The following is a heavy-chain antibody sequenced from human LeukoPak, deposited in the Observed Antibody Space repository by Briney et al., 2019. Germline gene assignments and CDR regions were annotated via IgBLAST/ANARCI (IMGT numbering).Heavy chain of an antibody. J-gene: IGHJ3*02. Sequence: SETLSLTCTVSGYSISSGYYWGWIRQPPGKGLEWIGSIYHSGSTYYNPSLKSRVTISVDTSKNQFSLKLSSVTAADTAVYYCTFNLGSGSYGFDMWGQGTMVTVSS. CDR3: TFNLGSGSYGFDM. D-gene: IGHD3-10*01. CDR2: IYHSGST. CDR1: GYSISSGYY. V-gene: IGHV4-38-2*02.